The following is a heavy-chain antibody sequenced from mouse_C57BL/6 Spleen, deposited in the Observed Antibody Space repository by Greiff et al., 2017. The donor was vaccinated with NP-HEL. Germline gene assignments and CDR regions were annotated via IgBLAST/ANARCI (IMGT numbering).Heavy chain of an antibody. D-gene: IGHD2-3*01. J-gene: IGHJ3*01. Sequence: EVQLQQSGPELVKPGASVKISCKASGYTFTDYYMNWVKQSHGKSLEWIGDINPNNGGTSYNQKFKGKATLTVDKSSSTAYMELRSLTSEDSAVYYCARSLDGYYVTWFAYWGQGTLVTVSA. CDR2: INPNNGGT. V-gene: IGHV1-26*01. CDR3: ARSLDGYYVTWFAY. CDR1: GYTFTDYY.